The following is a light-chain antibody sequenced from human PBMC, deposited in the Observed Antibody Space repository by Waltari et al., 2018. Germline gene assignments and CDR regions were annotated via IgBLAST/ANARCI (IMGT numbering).Light chain of an antibody. Sequence: QSALTQPPSASGSPGHSVPISCTGTSSAVGVYNYVSWYQQTPGKAPKLMIYEVSKRPSGVPDRFSGSKSGNTASLTVSGLQAEDEADYYCSSYAGSNDVAFGGGTKLSVL. CDR3: SSYAGSNDVA. J-gene: IGLJ2*01. V-gene: IGLV2-8*01. CDR2: EVS. CDR1: SSAVGVYNY.